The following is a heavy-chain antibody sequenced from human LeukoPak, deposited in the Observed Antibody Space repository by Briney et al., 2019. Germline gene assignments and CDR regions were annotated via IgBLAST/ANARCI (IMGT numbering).Heavy chain of an antibody. CDR2: MNPNSGNT. Sequence: ASVKVSCKASGYTFTSYDINWVRQATGQGLEWMGWMNPNSGNTGYVQKFQGRVTMTRNTSISTAYMELSSLRSEDTAVYYCARGPLPQDSSGPGGWNYWGQGTLVTVSS. CDR3: ARGPLPQDSSGPGGWNY. V-gene: IGHV1-8*01. J-gene: IGHJ4*02. D-gene: IGHD3-22*01. CDR1: GYTFTSYD.